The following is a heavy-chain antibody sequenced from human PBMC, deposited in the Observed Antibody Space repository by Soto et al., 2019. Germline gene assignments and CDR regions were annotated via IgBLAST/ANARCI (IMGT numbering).Heavy chain of an antibody. CDR3: ARDLGANRIAARSNWFDP. Sequence: SETLSLTCTVSGGSISSGGYYWSWIRQPPGKGLEWIGYIYYSGSTYYNPSLKSRVTISVDTSKNQFSLKLSSVTAADTAVYYCARDLGANRIAARSNWFDPWGQGTLVTVSS. J-gene: IGHJ5*02. CDR2: IYYSGST. D-gene: IGHD6-6*01. CDR1: GGSISSGGYY. V-gene: IGHV4-30-4*01.